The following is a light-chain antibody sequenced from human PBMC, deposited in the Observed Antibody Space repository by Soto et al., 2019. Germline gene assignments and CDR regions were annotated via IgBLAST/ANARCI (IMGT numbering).Light chain of an antibody. CDR1: QSVSSY. Sequence: EIVLTQSPGTLSLSPGDRATLSYRASQSVSSYFAWYQQKPGQAPRLLIYDASNRATGIPARFSGSGSGTDFTLTISSLEAEDFAVYYCQQRSIWPLTFGQGTRLEIK. CDR3: QQRSIWPLT. CDR2: DAS. J-gene: IGKJ5*01. V-gene: IGKV3-11*01.